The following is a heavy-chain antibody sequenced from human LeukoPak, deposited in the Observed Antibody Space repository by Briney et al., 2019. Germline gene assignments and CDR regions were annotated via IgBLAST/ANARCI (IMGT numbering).Heavy chain of an antibody. D-gene: IGHD1-20*01. CDR1: GYTFTGYY. V-gene: IGHV1-2*02. J-gene: IGHJ4*02. Sequence: GASVKVSCKASGYTFTGYYMHWVRQAHGQGLEWMGWINPNSGGTNYAQKFQGRVTMTRDTSISTAYMELSRLRSDDTAVYYCARDWGRITGTPFDYWGQGTLVTASS. CDR2: INPNSGGT. CDR3: ARDWGRITGTPFDY.